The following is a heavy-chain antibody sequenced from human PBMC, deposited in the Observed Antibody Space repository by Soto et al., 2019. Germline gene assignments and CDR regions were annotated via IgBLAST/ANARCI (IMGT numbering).Heavy chain of an antibody. D-gene: IGHD3-16*01. CDR1: GFIFNNYA. CDR3: AKVRYSYAPVASDI. V-gene: IGHV3-23*01. Sequence: GGSLRLSCTASGFIFNNYAMTWVRQAPGKGLEWVSSITASGGSTYYTDSVKGRFTSSRDRSKNTLYLQMNRLRAEDTAIYYCAKVRYSYAPVASDISGPGTMLTLSS. CDR2: ITASGGST. J-gene: IGHJ3*02.